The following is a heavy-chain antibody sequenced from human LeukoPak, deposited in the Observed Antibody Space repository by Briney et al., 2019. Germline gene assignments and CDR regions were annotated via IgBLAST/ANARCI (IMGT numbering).Heavy chain of an antibody. J-gene: IGHJ4*02. CDR2: ITGDGSSK. Sequence: GGSLRLSCAASGFTFSSYDMHWVRQAPGKGLEWVAVITGDGSSKYYADSVKGRFTISRDNSKNPLYLQINSLRAEDTAVYYCAKEAYSSSSSFDYWGQGTLVTVSS. D-gene: IGHD6-6*01. CDR3: AKEAYSSSSSFDY. CDR1: GFTFSSYD. V-gene: IGHV3-30*18.